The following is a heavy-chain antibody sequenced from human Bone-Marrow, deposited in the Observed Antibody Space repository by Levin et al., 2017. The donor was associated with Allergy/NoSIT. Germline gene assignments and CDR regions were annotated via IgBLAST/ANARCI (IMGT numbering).Heavy chain of an antibody. V-gene: IGHV1-2*06. CDR2: INPDSGGT. CDR3: ARDKGPTTWELVVGTWFDP. Sequence: GESLKISCKASGYTFTSFYIHWVRQAPGQGLEWMGRINPDSGGTKCAQKFQGRVTMTRDTSIRTAYMELSTLKSDDTAVYYCARDKGPTTWELVVGTWFDPWGRGTQVTVSS. CDR1: GYTFTSFY. J-gene: IGHJ5*02. D-gene: IGHD1-26*01.